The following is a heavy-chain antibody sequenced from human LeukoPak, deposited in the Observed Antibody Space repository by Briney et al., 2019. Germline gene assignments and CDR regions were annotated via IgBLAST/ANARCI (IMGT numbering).Heavy chain of an antibody. CDR2: INPNSGGT. D-gene: IGHD3-16*01. Sequence: ASVKVSCKASGYTFTGNFMRWVRQAPGQGPEWMGWINPNSGGTNYAQKFQVRVTLTSDTSISTVYMELSSLRSDDTAVYYCARGGTPVFYYYMDVWGKGTTVTVSS. CDR3: ARGGTPVFYYYMDV. CDR1: GYTFTGNF. J-gene: IGHJ6*03. V-gene: IGHV1-2*02.